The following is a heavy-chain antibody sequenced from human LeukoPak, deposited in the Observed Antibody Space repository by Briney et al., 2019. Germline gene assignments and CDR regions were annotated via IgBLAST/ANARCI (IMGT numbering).Heavy chain of an antibody. CDR1: GFTFSSYA. D-gene: IGHD3-22*01. J-gene: IGHJ4*02. V-gene: IGHV3-30-3*01. CDR3: ARASSGYDHFDY. Sequence: PGRSLRLSCAASGFTFSSYAMHWVRQAPGKGLEWVAVISYDGSNKYYADSVKGRFTISRDNSKNTLYLQMNSLRAEDTAVYYCARASSGYDHFDYWGQGTLVTVSS. CDR2: ISYDGSNK.